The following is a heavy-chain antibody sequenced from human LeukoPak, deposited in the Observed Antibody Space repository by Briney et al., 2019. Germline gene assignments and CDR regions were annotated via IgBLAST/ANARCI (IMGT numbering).Heavy chain of an antibody. Sequence: GGSLRLSCAASGFTFSSYAMSWVRQAPGKGLEWVSVIYSGGSTYYADSVKGRFTISRDNSKNTLYLQMNSLRAEDTAVYYCARSHSSGWYYLDYWGQGTLVTVSS. CDR2: IYSGGST. D-gene: IGHD6-19*01. V-gene: IGHV3-53*01. CDR1: GFTFSSYA. CDR3: ARSHSSGWYYLDY. J-gene: IGHJ4*02.